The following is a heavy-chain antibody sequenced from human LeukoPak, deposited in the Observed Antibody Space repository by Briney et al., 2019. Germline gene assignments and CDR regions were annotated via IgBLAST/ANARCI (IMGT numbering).Heavy chain of an antibody. D-gene: IGHD2-21*02. J-gene: IGHJ5*02. CDR3: AKDREGDNGP. Sequence: PGGSLRLSCAASGFTFSSYAMSWVRQAPGKGLEWVSAIRGSGGSTYYADSVKGRFTISRDNSKNTLYLQINSLRAEDTAVYYCAKDREGDNGPWGQGTLVTVSS. CDR1: GFTFSSYA. V-gene: IGHV3-23*01. CDR2: IRGSGGST.